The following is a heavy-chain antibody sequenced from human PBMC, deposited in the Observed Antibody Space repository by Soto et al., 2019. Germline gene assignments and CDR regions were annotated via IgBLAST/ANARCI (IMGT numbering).Heavy chain of an antibody. CDR3: ARDSADCSGGSCHEY. D-gene: IGHD2-15*01. J-gene: IGHJ4*02. Sequence: EVQLVESGGGLVQPGGSLRLSCEASGFTFSSYRMNWVRQAPGKGLEWVSYISSSSSTTYYADSVKGRFTISRDNAKNSLYLQMNSLRHEDTAVYFCARDSADCSGGSCHEYWGQGTLVTVSS. CDR2: ISSSSSTT. CDR1: GFTFSSYR. V-gene: IGHV3-48*02.